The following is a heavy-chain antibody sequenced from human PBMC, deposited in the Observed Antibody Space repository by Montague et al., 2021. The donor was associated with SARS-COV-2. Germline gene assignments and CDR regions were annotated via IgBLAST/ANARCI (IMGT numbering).Heavy chain of an antibody. CDR3: ARDPNYYYTSGSRGNWFDP. CDR1: GGSISNYY. CDR2: IYYSGST. J-gene: IGHJ5*02. D-gene: IGHD3-10*01. V-gene: IGHV4-59*01. Sequence: SETLSLTCTVSGGSISNYYWSWIRQPPGKGLEWIGYIYYSGSTNYIPSLKSRVTISVDTSKNQFSLKLSSVTAADTAVYYCARDPNYYYTSGSRGNWFDPWGQGTLVTVSS.